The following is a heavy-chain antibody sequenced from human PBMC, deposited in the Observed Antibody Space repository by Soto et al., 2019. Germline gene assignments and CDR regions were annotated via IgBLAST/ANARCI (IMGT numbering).Heavy chain of an antibody. V-gene: IGHV1-2*02. CDR1: GYSFTGYY. J-gene: IGHJ4*02. D-gene: IGHD6-19*01. CDR2: INPNSGGT. Sequence: ASVKVSCKACGYSFTGYYMHWVRQAPGQGLEWMGWINPNSGGTNLAQKFQGRVTMTGDTSINTAYMEVSSLTSDDTAVYYCATDPRGTIAVGVHLGFHYWGQATLVTVSS. CDR3: ATDPRGTIAVGVHLGFHY.